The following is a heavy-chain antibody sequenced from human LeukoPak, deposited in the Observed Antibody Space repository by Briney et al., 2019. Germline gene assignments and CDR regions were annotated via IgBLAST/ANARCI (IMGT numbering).Heavy chain of an antibody. D-gene: IGHD3-10*01. CDR1: GGTFSSYV. V-gene: IGHV1-69*10. CDR3: ARDCSSYGSGSYYPNPLFDN. CDR2: ITPILGIA. J-gene: IGHJ4*02. Sequence: SVTVSYKASGGTFSSYVISWVGQAPGQGLEWMGWITPILGIANYAQKFQSRVTITADTSTSTAYMELSSLRSKDTAVYYCARDCSSYGSGSYYPNPLFDNWGQGTLVTVSS.